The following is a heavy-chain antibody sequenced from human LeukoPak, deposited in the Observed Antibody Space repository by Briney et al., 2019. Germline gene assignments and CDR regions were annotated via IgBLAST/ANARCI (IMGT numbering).Heavy chain of an antibody. CDR1: GYTFTSYA. D-gene: IGHD6-13*01. Sequence: ASVKVCCKASGYTFTSYAMNWVRQAPGQGLEWMGWINTNTGNPTYAQGFTGRFVFSLDTSVSTAYLQISSLKAEDTAVYYCARGSSSWYVSYYFDYWGQGTLVTVSS. J-gene: IGHJ4*02. V-gene: IGHV7-4-1*02. CDR3: ARGSSSWYVSYYFDY. CDR2: INTNTGNP.